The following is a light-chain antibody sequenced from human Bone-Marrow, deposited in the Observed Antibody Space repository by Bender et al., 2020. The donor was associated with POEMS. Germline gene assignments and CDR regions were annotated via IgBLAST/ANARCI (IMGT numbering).Light chain of an antibody. J-gene: IGLJ3*02. V-gene: IGLV2-11*01. CDR3: CSYADNSVWV. CDR2: EVD. Sequence: QSALTQPRSVSGSPGQSVTISCTGTRSDVGGYDRVSWYRHSGDKAPENIMYEVDKRPSGISPRFSGFKSGNTASLKMSGLQTEDEADFYCCSYADNSVWVFGGGTKLTVL. CDR1: RSDVGGYDR.